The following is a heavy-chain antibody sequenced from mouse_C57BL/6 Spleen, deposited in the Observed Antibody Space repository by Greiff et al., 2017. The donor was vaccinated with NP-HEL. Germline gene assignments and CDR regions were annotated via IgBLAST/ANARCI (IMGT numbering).Heavy chain of an antibody. CDR2: ISGGGGNT. D-gene: IGHD1-1*01. Sequence: EVQRVESGGGLVKPGGSLKLSCAASGFTFSSYTMSWVRQTPEKRLEWVATISGGGGNTYYPDSVKGRFTISRDNAKNTLYLQMSSLRSEDTALYYCARGEAPYYGSSYGYFDVWGTGTTVTVSS. CDR3: ARGEAPYYGSSYGYFDV. V-gene: IGHV5-9*01. J-gene: IGHJ1*03. CDR1: GFTFSSYT.